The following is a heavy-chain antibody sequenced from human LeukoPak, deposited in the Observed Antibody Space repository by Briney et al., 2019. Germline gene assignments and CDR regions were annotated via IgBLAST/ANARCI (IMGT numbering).Heavy chain of an antibody. CDR2: IIPIFGTA. CDR1: GGTFSSYA. CDR3: AGNYGAGSYLPDY. V-gene: IGHV1-69*06. J-gene: IGHJ4*02. D-gene: IGHD3-10*01. Sequence: GASVKVSCKASGGTFSSYAISWVRQAPGQGLEWMGGIIPIFGTANYAQKFQGRVTITADKSTSTAYMELSSLRSEDTAVYYCAGNYGAGSYLPDYWGQGTLVTVSS.